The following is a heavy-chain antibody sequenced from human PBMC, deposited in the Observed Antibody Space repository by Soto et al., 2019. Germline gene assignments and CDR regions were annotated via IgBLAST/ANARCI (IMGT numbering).Heavy chain of an antibody. CDR1: GYTFTGYY. CDR2: INPNSGGA. J-gene: IGHJ5*02. CDR3: ARGQYSYGTFLSTRNWFDP. D-gene: IGHD5-18*01. Sequence: ASVKVSCKASGYTFTGYYMHWVRQAPGQGLEWMGWINPNSGGANYAQKFQGRVTMTRDTSISTAYMELSRLRSDDTAVYYCARGQYSYGTFLSTRNWFDPWGQGTLVTVSS. V-gene: IGHV1-2*02.